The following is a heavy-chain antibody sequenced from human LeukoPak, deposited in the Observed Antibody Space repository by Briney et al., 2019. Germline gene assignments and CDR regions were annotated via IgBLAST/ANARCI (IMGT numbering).Heavy chain of an antibody. Sequence: WIGYIYYSGSTNYTPSLKSRVTISVDTSKNQFSLKLSSVTAADTAVYYCARRVAGHFDYWGQGTLVTVSS. CDR3: ARRVAGHFDY. CDR2: IYYSGST. V-gene: IGHV4-59*08. J-gene: IGHJ4*02. D-gene: IGHD6-19*01.